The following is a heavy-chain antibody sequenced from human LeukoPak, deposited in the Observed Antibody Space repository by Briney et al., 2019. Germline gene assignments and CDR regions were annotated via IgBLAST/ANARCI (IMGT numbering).Heavy chain of an antibody. CDR3: ARGSDYYDSRGYYSD. CDR2: INSGTGNT. Sequence: GASVKVSCKAFGYSFTNFPMHWVRQAPGQRFEWMGWINSGTGNTKYSQKFQGRVTITRDTSASTAYMELSSLRSEDTAVYYCARGSDYYDSRGYYSDWGQGTLVTVSS. J-gene: IGHJ4*02. D-gene: IGHD3-22*01. V-gene: IGHV1-3*01. CDR1: GYSFTNFP.